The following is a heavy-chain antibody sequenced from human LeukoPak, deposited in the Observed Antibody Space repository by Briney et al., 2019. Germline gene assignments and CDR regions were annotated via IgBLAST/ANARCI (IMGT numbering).Heavy chain of an antibody. V-gene: IGHV1-69*13. CDR1: GGTFSSYA. J-gene: IGHJ4*02. CDR3: ASHRYCSSTSCYRNFDY. CDR2: IIPIFGTA. D-gene: IGHD2-2*02. Sequence: GASVKVSCKASGGTFSSYAISWVRQAPGQGLEWMGGIIPIFGTANYAQKFQGRVTITADESTSTAYMELSSLRSEDTAVYYCASHRYCSSTSCYRNFDYWGQGTLVTDSS.